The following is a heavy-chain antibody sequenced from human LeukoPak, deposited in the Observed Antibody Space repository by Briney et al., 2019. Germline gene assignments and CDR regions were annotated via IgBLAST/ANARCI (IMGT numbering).Heavy chain of an antibody. V-gene: IGHV4-59*12. CDR1: GGSISTYY. J-gene: IGHJ4*02. Sequence: SETLSLTCSVSGGSISTYYWSWIRQPPGKGLEYIAYIYYTGITNYNSSLKSRVTISVDKSKNQFSLKLSSVTAADTAVHYCARKTLVTGNFYWGQGTLVTVSS. D-gene: IGHD3-9*01. CDR2: IYYTGIT. CDR3: ARKTLVTGNFY.